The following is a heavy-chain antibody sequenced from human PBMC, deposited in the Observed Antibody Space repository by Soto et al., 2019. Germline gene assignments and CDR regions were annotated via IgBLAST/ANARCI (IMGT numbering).Heavy chain of an antibody. CDR1: GGSISSGDYY. J-gene: IGHJ4*02. Sequence: QVQLQESGPGLVKPSQTLSLTCTVSGGSISSGDYYWSWIRQPPGKGLEWIGYIYYSGSTYYNPSLKSRVTLSLYMSKNQFSLKLSSVTAADKAVHYCTRVGRFSATPIDYWGQGTLVTVSS. CDR3: TRVGRFSATPIDY. V-gene: IGHV4-30-4*01. D-gene: IGHD1-26*01. CDR2: IYYSGST.